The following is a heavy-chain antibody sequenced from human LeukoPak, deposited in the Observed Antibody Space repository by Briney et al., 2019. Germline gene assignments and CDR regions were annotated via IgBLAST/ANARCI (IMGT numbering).Heavy chain of an antibody. CDR3: ASTEYSSGMDV. CDR2: MNPNSGNT. CDR1: GYTFAGNY. J-gene: IGHJ6*04. V-gene: IGHV1-8*03. Sequence: ASVKVSCKASGYTFAGNYIHWVRQAPGQGLEWMGWMNPNSGNTGYAQKFQGRVTITRNTSISTAYMELSSLRSEDTAVYYCASTEYSSGMDVWGKGTTVTVSS. D-gene: IGHD6-6*01.